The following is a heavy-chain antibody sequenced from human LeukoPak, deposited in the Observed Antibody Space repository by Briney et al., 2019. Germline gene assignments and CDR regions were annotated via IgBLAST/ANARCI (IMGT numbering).Heavy chain of an antibody. V-gene: IGHV3-21*04. CDR3: AKDKSRIVAKSLDY. D-gene: IGHD6-25*01. CDR1: GFTFSSYS. Sequence: GGSLRLSCAASGFTFSSYSMNWVRQAPGKGLEWVSSISTSSSYIHYADSVKGRFTISRDNSKNTLYLQMNSLRAEDTAIYYCAKDKSRIVAKSLDYWGQGTLVTVSS. J-gene: IGHJ4*02. CDR2: ISTSSSYI.